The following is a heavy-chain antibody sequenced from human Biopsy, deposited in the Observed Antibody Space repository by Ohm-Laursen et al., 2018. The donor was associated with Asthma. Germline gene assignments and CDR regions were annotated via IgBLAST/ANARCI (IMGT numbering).Heavy chain of an antibody. CDR3: GRDKVVVVPGSKGPTDWFDP. CDR1: GYTFSNYA. J-gene: IGHJ5*02. D-gene: IGHD2-15*01. Sequence: ASVKVSCKASGYTFSNYAISWVRQAPGQGLEWMGWISGYNGDTKFAQNVKGRLSLTTDTSTSTAYMELRSLTSDDTAVYYCGRDKVVVVPGSKGPTDWFDPWGQGTLATVSS. V-gene: IGHV1-18*04. CDR2: ISGYNGDT.